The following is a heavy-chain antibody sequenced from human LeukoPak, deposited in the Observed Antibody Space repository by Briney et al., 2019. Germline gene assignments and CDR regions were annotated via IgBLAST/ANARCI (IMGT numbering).Heavy chain of an antibody. CDR2: ISWNSGNI. V-gene: IGHV3-9*01. CDR1: GFTFNDYA. CDR3: AKDKGDYGTAAYSFDS. D-gene: IGHD4-17*01. J-gene: IGHJ4*01. Sequence: GRSLRLSCAASGFTFNDYAMHWVRQPPGKGLEWVSGISWNSGNIGYADSVKGRFTISRDNAKKSLYLQMDSLRPEDTALYYCAKDKGDYGTAAYSFDSWGHGTLVTVSS.